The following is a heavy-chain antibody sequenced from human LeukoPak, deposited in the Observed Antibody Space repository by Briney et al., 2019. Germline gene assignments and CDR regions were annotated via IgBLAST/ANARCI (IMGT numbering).Heavy chain of an antibody. Sequence: GGSLRLSCAASGFTFSTYGMHWVRQAPGKGLEWVAFIRYDGNNKFYADSVKGRFTISRDNSKNTLYLQMNSLRAEDTAVYYCAKDRGYYDSSGFFDYWGQGTLVTVSS. CDR2: IRYDGNNK. CDR1: GFTFSTYG. CDR3: AKDRGYYDSSGFFDY. V-gene: IGHV3-30*02. J-gene: IGHJ4*02. D-gene: IGHD3-22*01.